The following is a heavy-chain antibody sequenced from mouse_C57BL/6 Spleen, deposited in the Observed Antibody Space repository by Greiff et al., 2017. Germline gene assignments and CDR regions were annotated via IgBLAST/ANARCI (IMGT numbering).Heavy chain of an antibody. Sequence: VQLQQSGAELVRPGTSVKVSCKASGYAFTNYLIEWVKQRPGQGLEWIGVINPGSGGTNYNEKFKGKATLTADKSASTAYMQLSSLTSEDSAVYYYARYSNYFDYWGQGTTLTVSS. CDR1: GYAFTNYL. J-gene: IGHJ2*01. CDR3: ARYSNYFDY. D-gene: IGHD2-5*01. CDR2: INPGSGGT. V-gene: IGHV1-54*01.